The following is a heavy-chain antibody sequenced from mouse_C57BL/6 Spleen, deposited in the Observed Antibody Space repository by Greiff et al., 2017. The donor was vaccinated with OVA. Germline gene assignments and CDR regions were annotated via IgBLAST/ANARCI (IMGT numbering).Heavy chain of an antibody. V-gene: IGHV1-72*01. D-gene: IGHD2-2*01. CDR1: GYTFTSYW. CDR3: ARSGYDWDGEMKMDY. CDR2: IDPNSGGT. J-gene: IGHJ4*01. Sequence: QVQLQQSGAELVKPGASVKLSCKASGYTFTSYWMHWVKQRPGRGLEWIGRIDPNSGGTKYNEKFKSKATLTVDKSSSTAYMQLSRLTSEDSAVYYCARSGYDWDGEMKMDYWGQGTSVTVSS.